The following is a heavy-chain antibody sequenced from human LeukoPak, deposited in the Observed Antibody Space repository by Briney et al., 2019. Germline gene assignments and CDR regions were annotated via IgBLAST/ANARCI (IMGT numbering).Heavy chain of an antibody. Sequence: GGSLRLSCAASGITASNFYMMWVRQAPGKGLEWVSYISNNDVTKYADSVRGRLTISRDNSKNILYLQMNSLRVEDTAMYWCASSVTTVGAYDYWGQGALVTVSS. CDR2: ISNNDVT. J-gene: IGHJ4*02. V-gene: IGHV3-53*01. CDR3: ASSVTTVGAYDY. CDR1: GITASNFY. D-gene: IGHD1-1*01.